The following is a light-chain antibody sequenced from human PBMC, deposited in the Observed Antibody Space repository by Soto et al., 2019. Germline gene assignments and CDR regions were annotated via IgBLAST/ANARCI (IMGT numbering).Light chain of an antibody. V-gene: IGKV1-5*01. Sequence: EIQMTQSPSSVSASVGDRFTITCRASQGISTWLAWYQQKPGKAPELLIYDASTLESGVPSRFSGSGSGTDFTLSINSLQPDDFASYICQQYDTYPWTFGQGTKVDIK. CDR3: QQYDTYPWT. J-gene: IGKJ1*01. CDR1: QGISTW. CDR2: DAS.